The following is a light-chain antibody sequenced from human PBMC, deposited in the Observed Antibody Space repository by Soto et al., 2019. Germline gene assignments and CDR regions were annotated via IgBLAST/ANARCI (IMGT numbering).Light chain of an antibody. V-gene: IGKV1-5*03. J-gene: IGKJ1*01. CDR1: QSISIW. Sequence: DIHMTQSPSTLSASVGDRVTITCRASQSISIWLAWYQQKPGKAPNLLIYKTSSLETGVPSRFSGSGSGTEYTLTISSPQPDDFATYYCQHWHDYSWTFGQGTKVEVK. CDR2: KTS. CDR3: QHWHDYSWT.